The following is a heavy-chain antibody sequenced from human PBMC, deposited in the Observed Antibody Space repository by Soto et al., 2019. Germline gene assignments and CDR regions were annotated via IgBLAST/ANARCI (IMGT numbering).Heavy chain of an antibody. D-gene: IGHD6-19*01. J-gene: IGHJ4*02. Sequence: QVQLQESGPGLVKPSGTLSLTCAVSGGSISSSNWWSWVRQPPGKGLEWIGEIYHSGSTNYNPSLQSRAXXXVXXSQNQFSLKLSSVTAADTAVYYCARVAVAGTRVDYWGQGTLVTVSS. CDR2: IYHSGST. V-gene: IGHV4-4*02. CDR3: ARVAVAGTRVDY. CDR1: GGSISSSNW.